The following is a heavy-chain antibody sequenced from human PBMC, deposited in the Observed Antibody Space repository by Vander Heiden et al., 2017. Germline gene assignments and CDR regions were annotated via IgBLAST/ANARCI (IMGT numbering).Heavy chain of an antibody. Sequence: EVQLLESGGGLIQPGGSLRIPCTASGFTVISNYMSWVRQAPGKGLEWVSVIYSGGSTYYADSVKGRFTISRDNSKNTLYLQMNSLRAEDTAVYYCARGAYYYYGMDVWGQGTTVTVSS. CDR1: GFTVISNY. V-gene: IGHV3-53*01. J-gene: IGHJ6*02. CDR2: IYSGGST. CDR3: ARGAYYYYGMDV.